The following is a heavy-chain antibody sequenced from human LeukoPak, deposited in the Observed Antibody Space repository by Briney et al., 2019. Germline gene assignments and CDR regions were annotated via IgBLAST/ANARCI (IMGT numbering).Heavy chain of an antibody. CDR1: GYSISSGYY. J-gene: IGHJ4*02. V-gene: IGHV4-38-2*02. CDR3: ARGGYCGGDCYFYY. Sequence: SETLSLTCTVSGYSISSGYYWGWIRQPPGKGLEWIGSIYHSGSTYYNPSLKSRVTMSVDTSKNQFSLKLSSVTAADTAVYYCARGGYCGGDCYFYYWGQGTLVTVSS. CDR2: IYHSGST. D-gene: IGHD2-21*02.